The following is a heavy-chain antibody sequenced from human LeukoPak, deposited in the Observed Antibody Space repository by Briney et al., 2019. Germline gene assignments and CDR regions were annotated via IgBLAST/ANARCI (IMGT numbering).Heavy chain of an antibody. Sequence: ASVSVSCKASGYTFTGYDINWVRQASGQGLEWMGWMNPNTGDTGYAQKFQGRITMTRDTSIDTAYMELSDLRSEDTALYYCTRGSISGSSRDYWGQGTRVTVSS. CDR1: GYTFTGYD. V-gene: IGHV1-8*01. D-gene: IGHD5-12*01. CDR3: TRGSISGSSRDY. CDR2: MNPNTGDT. J-gene: IGHJ4*02.